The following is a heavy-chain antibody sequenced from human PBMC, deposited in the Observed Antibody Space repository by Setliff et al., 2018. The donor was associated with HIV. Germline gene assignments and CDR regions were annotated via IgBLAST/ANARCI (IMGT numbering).Heavy chain of an antibody. D-gene: IGHD3-22*01. Sequence: SETLSLTCSVSGGSISGSSYYWGWIRQPPGKGLEWIGSVYHSGSTYYNPSLKSRVTISVDKSKNQFSVKLRSVTAADTAVYYCTRDMTNYYDRSGSFGWFAPWGQGTPVTVSS. CDR1: GGSISGSSYY. CDR2: VYHSGST. CDR3: TRDMTNYYDRSGSFGWFAP. J-gene: IGHJ5*02. V-gene: IGHV4-39*07.